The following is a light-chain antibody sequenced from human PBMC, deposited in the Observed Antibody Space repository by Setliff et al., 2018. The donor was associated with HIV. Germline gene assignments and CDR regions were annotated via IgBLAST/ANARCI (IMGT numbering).Light chain of an antibody. CDR3: SSYTRSSTLV. J-gene: IGLJ1*01. CDR2: EVS. V-gene: IGLV2-14*01. Sequence: QSALTQPASVSGSPGQSITISCSGTSSDVGAYTYVSWYQHHPGKAPKLLIYEVSNRPSGVSNRFSGSKSGNTASLTISGLQAEDEADYYCSSYTRSSTLVFGTGTKGTVL. CDR1: SSDVGAYTY.